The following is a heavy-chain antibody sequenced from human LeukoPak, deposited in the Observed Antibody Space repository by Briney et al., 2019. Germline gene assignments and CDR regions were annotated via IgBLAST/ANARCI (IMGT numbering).Heavy chain of an antibody. CDR3: ARSRSGSYLLGY. D-gene: IGHD1-26*01. CDR1: GFTFSSYG. Sequence: GGSLRLSCAASGFTFSSYGMHWVRQAPGKGLEWVAVIWYDGSNKYYADSVKGRFTISRDDSKNTLYLQMNSLRAEDTAVYYCARSRSGSYLLGYWGQGTLVTVSS. V-gene: IGHV3-33*01. J-gene: IGHJ4*02. CDR2: IWYDGSNK.